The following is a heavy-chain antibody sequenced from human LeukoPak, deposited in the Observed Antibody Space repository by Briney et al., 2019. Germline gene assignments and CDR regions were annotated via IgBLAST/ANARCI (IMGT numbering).Heavy chain of an antibody. CDR1: GGSISSSSYY. Sequence: PSETLSLTCTVSGGSISSSSYYWGWIRQPPGKGLEWIGHIYTSGSTNYNPSLKSRVTMSVDTSKNQFSLKLSSVTAADTAVYYCARDSVIDTAMDVWGKGTTVTISS. CDR3: ARDSVIDTAMDV. D-gene: IGHD5-18*01. J-gene: IGHJ6*04. CDR2: IYTSGST. V-gene: IGHV4-39*07.